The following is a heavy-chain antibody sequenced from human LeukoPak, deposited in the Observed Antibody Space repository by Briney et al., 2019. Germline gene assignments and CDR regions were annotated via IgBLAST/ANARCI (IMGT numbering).Heavy chain of an antibody. D-gene: IGHD5-24*01. Sequence: ASVKVSCTASGYTLTDHHVIWVRQAPGQGPEWVAWFKSKNRGVAYAQEFQGRVTMTRDTSTNTAYMELSSLRFDDTAIYYCARDPVDGYSHFDYWGQGTLVTVSS. V-gene: IGHV1-2*02. CDR3: ARDPVDGYSHFDY. J-gene: IGHJ4*02. CDR2: FKSKNRGV. CDR1: GYTLTDHH.